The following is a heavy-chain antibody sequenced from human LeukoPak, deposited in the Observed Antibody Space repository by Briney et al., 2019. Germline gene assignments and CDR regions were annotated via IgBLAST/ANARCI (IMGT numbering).Heavy chain of an antibody. D-gene: IGHD3-22*01. CDR1: GFTFDDYA. Sequence: GGSLRLSCAASGFTFDDYAMHWVRQAPGKGLEWVSGISWNSGSIGYADSVKGRFTISRDNAKNSLYLQMNSLRAEDTAVYYCARSRGVNYYDSSGYFDYWGQGTPVTVSS. V-gene: IGHV3-9*01. CDR3: ARSRGVNYYDSSGYFDY. J-gene: IGHJ4*02. CDR2: ISWNSGSI.